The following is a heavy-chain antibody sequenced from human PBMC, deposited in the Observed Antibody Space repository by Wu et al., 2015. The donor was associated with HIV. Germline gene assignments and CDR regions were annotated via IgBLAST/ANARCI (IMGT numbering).Heavy chain of an antibody. CDR2: INPNSGGT. Sequence: QVQLVQSGAEVKKPGASVKVSCKASGYTFTGYYMHWVRQAPGQGLEWMGWINPNSGGTNYAQKFQGRVTMTRDTSISTAYMELSRLRSDDTAVYYCAREAVGSCCPDAFDIWGQGTMVTVSS. CDR3: AREAVGSCCPDAFDI. V-gene: IGHV1-2*02. CDR1: GYTFTGYY. J-gene: IGHJ3*02. D-gene: IGHD2-15*01.